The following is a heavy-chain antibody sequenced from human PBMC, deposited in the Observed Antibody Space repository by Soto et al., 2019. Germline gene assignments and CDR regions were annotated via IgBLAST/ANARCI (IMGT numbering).Heavy chain of an antibody. CDR2: INAGNGNT. V-gene: IGHV1-3*01. CDR1: GYTFITYA. CDR3: ARSIAARLYYFYGMDV. Sequence: GASVKVSCKASGYTFITYAIYWVRQAPGQRLEWMGWINAGNGNTKYSQKFQGRVTITRDTSARTAYMELRSLQSEDTAVYCCARSIAARLYYFYGMDVWGQGTTVTVSS. J-gene: IGHJ6*02. D-gene: IGHD6-6*01.